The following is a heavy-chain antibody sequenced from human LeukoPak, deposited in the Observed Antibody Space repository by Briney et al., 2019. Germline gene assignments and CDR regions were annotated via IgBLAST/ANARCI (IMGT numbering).Heavy chain of an antibody. V-gene: IGHV1-46*01. CDR3: ATGVYSYGPFYYYYGMDV. J-gene: IGHJ6*02. Sequence: ASVKVSCKASGYTFTSYYMHWVRQAPGQGLEWMGIINPSGGSTSYAQKFQGRVTMTRDTSTSTVYMELSSLRSEDTAVYYCATGVYSYGPFYYYYGMDVWGQGTTVTVSS. CDR2: INPSGGST. D-gene: IGHD5-18*01. CDR1: GYTFTSYY.